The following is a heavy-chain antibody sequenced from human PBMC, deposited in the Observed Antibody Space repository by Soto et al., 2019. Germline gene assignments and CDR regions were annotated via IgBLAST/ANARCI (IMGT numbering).Heavy chain of an antibody. J-gene: IGHJ4*02. Sequence: QVQLVQSGAVVKKLGSSVKVSCKSSGGTFSSYAINWVRQAPGPGLEWMGGIIPMFGTTTYAQKFQGRLTITADEATSTVYMEMTGLTSDDTAVYYCGREGAGMGATFDYWGQGTLVTVSS. D-gene: IGHD1-26*01. CDR2: IIPMFGTT. CDR3: GREGAGMGATFDY. CDR1: GGTFSSYA. V-gene: IGHV1-69*12.